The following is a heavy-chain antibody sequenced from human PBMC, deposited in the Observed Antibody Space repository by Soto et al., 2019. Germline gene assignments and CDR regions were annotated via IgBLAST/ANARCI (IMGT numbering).Heavy chain of an antibody. D-gene: IGHD2-2*01. J-gene: IGHJ4*02. Sequence: EVQLLESGGGLEQPGGSLRLSCAASGFTFSSYAMSWVRQAPGKGLEWVSTISVGGSGTYYGDSVKGRFTISRDNSKNTLYLQMNSLRAEDTAIYYCAKVIKGYCSVTSCQGLDYWGQGTLVTVSS. CDR3: AKVIKGYCSVTSCQGLDY. V-gene: IGHV3-23*01. CDR1: GFTFSSYA. CDR2: ISVGGSGT.